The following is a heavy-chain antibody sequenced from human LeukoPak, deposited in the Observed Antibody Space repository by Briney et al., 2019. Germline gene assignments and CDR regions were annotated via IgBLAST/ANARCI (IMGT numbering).Heavy chain of an antibody. V-gene: IGHV4-59*01. Sequence: PSETLSLTCTISGDSIYNYYWSWIRQPPGKGLEYIGYVHHSGDTNYNPSLKSRVTMSADTSNNQFSLRLTSVTAADTAVYYCAKNARQSDSWGQGILVNVAS. D-gene: IGHD6-6*01. J-gene: IGHJ4*02. CDR2: VHHSGDT. CDR1: GDSIYNYY. CDR3: AKNARQSDS.